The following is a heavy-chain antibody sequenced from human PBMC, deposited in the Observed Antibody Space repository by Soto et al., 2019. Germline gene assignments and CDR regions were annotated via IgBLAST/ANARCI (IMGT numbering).Heavy chain of an antibody. CDR1: CGSITSSY. V-gene: IGHV4-59*01. J-gene: IGHJ6*02. CDR3: ARGEDAFFYYGLDV. Sequence: SETLSLTCTVSCGSITSSYWSWIRRPPGKGLEWIAYIYGTGISGYTPSTSYNPSLKSRVTMSVDTSKSQFSLKLTSVTAADTAVYYCARGEDAFFYYGLDVWGQGITVTVSS. CDR2: IYGTGISGYTPST.